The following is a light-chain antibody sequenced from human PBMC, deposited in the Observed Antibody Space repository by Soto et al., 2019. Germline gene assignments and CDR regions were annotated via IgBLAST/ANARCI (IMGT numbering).Light chain of an antibody. CDR3: HQYDNAPQT. CDR2: GAS. J-gene: IGKJ2*01. V-gene: IGKV3-20*01. CDR1: QSIKRSY. Sequence: EIVLLQSPGTLSLSPGESATLSCRASQSIKRSYLAWYQQKTGQAPRVLIYGASNRATGIPDRFSGSGSGTDFSLTISRLEPEDFAVYYCHQYDNAPQTFGQGTKVDIK.